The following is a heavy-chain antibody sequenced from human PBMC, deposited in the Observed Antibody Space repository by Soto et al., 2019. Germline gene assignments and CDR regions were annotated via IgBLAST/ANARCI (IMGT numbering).Heavy chain of an antibody. Sequence: SVKVSCKASGGTFSSYAISWVRQAPGQGLEWMGGIIPIFGTANYAQKFQGRVTITADKSTSTAYMELNSLRSEDTAVYYCARAPGGTGTPAFDYWGQGXLVTVSS. J-gene: IGHJ4*02. CDR3: ARAPGGTGTPAFDY. CDR1: GGTFSSYA. CDR2: IIPIFGTA. V-gene: IGHV1-69*06. D-gene: IGHD1-7*01.